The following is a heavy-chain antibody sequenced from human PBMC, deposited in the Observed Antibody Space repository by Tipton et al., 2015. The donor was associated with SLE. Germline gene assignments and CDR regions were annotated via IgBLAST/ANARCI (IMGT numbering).Heavy chain of an antibody. CDR1: GGSIRSGGYY. CDR3: ARDGGDCGGGFDD. J-gene: IGHJ4*02. Sequence: TLSLTCTVSGGSIRSGGYYWTWIRQPPGKGLEWIGYIDNSVSAYYNPSLRRRVTISADTSQNQFSLNLTSVTAADTAVYYCARDGGDCGGGFDDWGQGALGTVSA. V-gene: IGHV4-31*03. D-gene: IGHD2-21*02. CDR2: IDNSVSA.